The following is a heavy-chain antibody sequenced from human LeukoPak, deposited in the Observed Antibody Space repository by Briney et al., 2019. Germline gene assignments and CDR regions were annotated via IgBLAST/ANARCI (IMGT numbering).Heavy chain of an antibody. D-gene: IGHD6-6*01. CDR1: GGSISSGSYY. V-gene: IGHV4-61*02. J-gene: IGHJ5*02. CDR3: AVSSSTADFDP. Sequence: SATLSLTCTVSGGSISSGSYYWSWVRQPAGKGLEWIGRIYTSGSTDYNPSLKSRVTISVDTSRNQFSLKLTSVTAADTAVYYCAVSSSTADFDPWGQGTLVTVSS. CDR2: IYTSGST.